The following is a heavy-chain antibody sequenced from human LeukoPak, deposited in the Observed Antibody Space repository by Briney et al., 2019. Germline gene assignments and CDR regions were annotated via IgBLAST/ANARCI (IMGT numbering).Heavy chain of an antibody. CDR3: AGRYCSSTSCYLFFDY. Sequence: SETLSLTCAVYGGSFSDYSWTWIRQPPGKGLEWIGEINHSGSTNYNPSLKSRVTISVDTSRNQFSLKLSSVTAADTAVYYCAGRYCSSTSCYLFFDYWGQGTLVTVSS. J-gene: IGHJ4*02. D-gene: IGHD2-2*01. CDR2: INHSGST. V-gene: IGHV4-34*01. CDR1: GGSFSDYS.